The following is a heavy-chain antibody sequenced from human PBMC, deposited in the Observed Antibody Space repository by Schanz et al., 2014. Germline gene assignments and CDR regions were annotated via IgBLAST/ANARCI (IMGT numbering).Heavy chain of an antibody. CDR1: GFTFSTHA. J-gene: IGHJ4*02. Sequence: EVHLLESGGGLVQPGGSLRLSCAASGFTFSTHAMSWVRQAPGKGLEWVSYISTTGSTIYYADSVRGRFTISRDNSKNTLYLQMNSLRPEDTAVYYCAKYRGYYRVSGSYRELEYWGQGTLVTVSS. V-gene: IGHV3-23*01. CDR2: ISTTGSTI. CDR3: AKYRGYYRVSGSYRELEY. D-gene: IGHD3-10*01.